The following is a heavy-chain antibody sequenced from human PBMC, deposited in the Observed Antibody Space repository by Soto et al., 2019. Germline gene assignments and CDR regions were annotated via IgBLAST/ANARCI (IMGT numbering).Heavy chain of an antibody. CDR3: ARLFTYYDFWSGYYSDNNWFDP. CDR1: GGSISSSNW. CDR2: IYHSGST. Sequence: PSETLSLTCAVSGGSISSSNWWSWVRQPPGKGLEWIGEIYHSGSTNYNPSLKSRVTISVDKSKNQFSLKLSSVTAADTAVYYCARLFTYYDFWSGYYSDNNWFDPWGQGTLVTV. J-gene: IGHJ5*02. V-gene: IGHV4-4*02. D-gene: IGHD3-3*01.